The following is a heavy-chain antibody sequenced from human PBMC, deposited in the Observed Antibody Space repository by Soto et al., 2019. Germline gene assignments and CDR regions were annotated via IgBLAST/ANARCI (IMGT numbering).Heavy chain of an antibody. V-gene: IGHV1-3*02. J-gene: IGHJ4*02. CDR2: SNAGNGNT. CDR1: GYTFTSYA. Sequence: ASVKVSCKASGYTFTSYAMHWVRQAPGQRLEWMGWSNAGNGNTKYSQEFQGRVTITRDTSASTAYMEPSSLRSEDMAVYYCARGQSDYGGNDFDYWGQGTLVTVSS. CDR3: ARGQSDYGGNDFDY. D-gene: IGHD4-17*01.